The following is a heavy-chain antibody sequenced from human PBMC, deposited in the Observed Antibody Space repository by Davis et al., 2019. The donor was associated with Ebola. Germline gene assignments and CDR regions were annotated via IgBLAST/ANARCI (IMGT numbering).Heavy chain of an antibody. CDR1: GGSFSGYY. D-gene: IGHD2-2*01. CDR2: INHSGST. J-gene: IGHJ4*02. CDR3: ARGGIVVVPAAIGYYFDY. Sequence: MPSETLSLTCAVYGGSFSGYYWSWIRQPPGKGLEWIGEINHSGSTNYNPSLKSRVTISVDTSKNQFSLKLSSVTAADTAVYYCARGGIVVVPAAIGYYFDYWGQGTLVTVSS. V-gene: IGHV4-34*01.